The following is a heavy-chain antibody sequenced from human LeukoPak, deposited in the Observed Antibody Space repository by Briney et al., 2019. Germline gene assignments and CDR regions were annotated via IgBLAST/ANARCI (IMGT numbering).Heavy chain of an antibody. CDR2: INSDGSST. V-gene: IGHV3-74*01. CDR1: GFTFSNAW. D-gene: IGHD3-10*01. Sequence: GGSLRLSCAASGFTFSNAWMSWVRQAPGKGLVWVSRINSDGSSTSYADSVKGRFTISRDNAKNTLYLQMNSLRAEDTAVYYCARDAYYGSGSPDYWGQGTLVTVSS. CDR3: ARDAYYGSGSPDY. J-gene: IGHJ4*02.